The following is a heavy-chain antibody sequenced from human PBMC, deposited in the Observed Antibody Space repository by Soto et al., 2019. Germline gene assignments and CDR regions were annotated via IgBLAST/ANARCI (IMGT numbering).Heavy chain of an antibody. Sequence: QLQLQESGPGLVKPSQTLSLTCTVSVGSISSGGYYWSWIRQHPRKGLEWIGYIYYSGSTYYNPSFKSRDTISVDTSKTQFSLKLGSVTDGNTAVYYCARFLFEYSSSGGGNWFDPWGQGTLVTVSS. J-gene: IGHJ5*02. D-gene: IGHD6-6*01. CDR2: IYYSGST. CDR3: ARFLFEYSSSGGGNWFDP. CDR1: VGSISSGGYY. V-gene: IGHV4-31*03.